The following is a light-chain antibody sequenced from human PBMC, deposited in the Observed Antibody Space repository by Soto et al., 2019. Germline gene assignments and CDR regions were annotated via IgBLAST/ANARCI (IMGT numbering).Light chain of an antibody. CDR3: QQRSNWSEIT. J-gene: IGKJ5*01. CDR2: AAS. Sequence: EIVLTQSPATLSLSPGERATLSCRASQSIASYLAWYQQKPGQAPRLLIYAASNRATGIPARFSGSGSGTDFTLTISSLEPEDFAVYCCQQRSNWSEITFGQGTRLEIK. V-gene: IGKV3-11*01. CDR1: QSIASY.